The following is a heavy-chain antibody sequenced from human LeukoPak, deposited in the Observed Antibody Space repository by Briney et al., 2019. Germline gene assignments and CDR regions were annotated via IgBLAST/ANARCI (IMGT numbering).Heavy chain of an antibody. CDR3: ARVGGSGSYYLDY. CDR2: IYYSGST. V-gene: IGHV4-59*12. Sequence: PSETLPLTCTVSGGSISSYYWSWIRQPPGKGLEWIGYIYYSGSTNYNPSLKSRVTISVDTSKNQFSLKLSSVTAADTAVYYCARVGGSGSYYLDYWGQGTLVTVSS. CDR1: GGSISSYY. J-gene: IGHJ4*02. D-gene: IGHD3-10*01.